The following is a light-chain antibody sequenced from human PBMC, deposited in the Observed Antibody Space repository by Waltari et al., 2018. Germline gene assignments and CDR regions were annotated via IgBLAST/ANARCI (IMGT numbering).Light chain of an antibody. Sequence: QSALTQPASVSGTPGQSITISCTGTNSDVGNYNLVSWYQHHPGEAPKLRICEVIKRPSGVSNRCSGSKSGNTASLTISGLQTEDEADYYCCSYAGSGTYVFGTGTKVTVL. V-gene: IGLV2-23*02. CDR3: CSYAGSGTYV. CDR1: NSDVGNYNL. CDR2: EVI. J-gene: IGLJ1*01.